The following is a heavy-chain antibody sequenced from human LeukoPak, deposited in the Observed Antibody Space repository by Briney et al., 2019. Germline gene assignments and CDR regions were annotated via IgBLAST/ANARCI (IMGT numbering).Heavy chain of an antibody. V-gene: IGHV3-30*02. CDR1: GFTFSSFG. Sequence: PGESLTLSCAVSGFTFSSFGMHWVRQAPGKGREWVAFIRYDGSNKYYADSGKGRFTISRDNSKNTLYLQMNSLRAEDTAVYYCAKDRYSYGRGYFDYWGQGTLVTVSS. CDR2: IRYDGSNK. CDR3: AKDRYSYGRGYFDY. D-gene: IGHD5-18*01. J-gene: IGHJ4*02.